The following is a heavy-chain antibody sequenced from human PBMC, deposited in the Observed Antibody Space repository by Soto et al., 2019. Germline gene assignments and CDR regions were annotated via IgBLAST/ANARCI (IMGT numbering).Heavy chain of an antibody. D-gene: IGHD2-21*02. V-gene: IGHV3-30*18. CDR3: AKDRVVVVTARAGFDY. Sequence: QVQLVESGGGVVQPGRSLRLSCAASGFTFSSYGMHWVRQAPGKGLEWVAVISYDGSSKYYADSVKGRFTISRDNSKNTLYLQMNSLRAEDTAVYYCAKDRVVVVTARAGFDYWGHGTLVTVSS. J-gene: IGHJ4*01. CDR1: GFTFSSYG. CDR2: ISYDGSSK.